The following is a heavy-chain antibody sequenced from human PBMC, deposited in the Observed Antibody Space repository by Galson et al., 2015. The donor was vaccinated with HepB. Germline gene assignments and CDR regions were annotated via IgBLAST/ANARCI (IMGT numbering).Heavy chain of an antibody. V-gene: IGHV4-59*01. CDR3: AKEALWFGTHHGMDV. Sequence: SETLSLTCTVSGDSINSYYWVWIRQTPGRGLEWIGKIYFTGTTTYNPSFKSRVTISIDTSKNQFSLKLSSVTAADTARYYCAKEALWFGTHHGMDVWGQGTTVTVSS. J-gene: IGHJ6*02. D-gene: IGHD3-10*01. CDR2: IYFTGTT. CDR1: GDSINSYY.